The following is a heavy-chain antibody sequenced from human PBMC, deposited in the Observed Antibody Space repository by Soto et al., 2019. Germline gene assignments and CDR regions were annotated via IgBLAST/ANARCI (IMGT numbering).Heavy chain of an antibody. V-gene: IGHV3-33*01. CDR3: ATGYYERSGYFRD. Sequence: QVQLVESGGGVVQPGRSLRLSCAASGLTFKNYGMHWVRQAPGKGLEWVADIWYDGSNKYYADSVKGRFTISRDNSKNTLYLQMNSLRADDTAVYYCATGYYERSGYFRDWGQGTLVTVSS. CDR2: IWYDGSNK. J-gene: IGHJ4*02. CDR1: GLTFKNYG. D-gene: IGHD3-22*01.